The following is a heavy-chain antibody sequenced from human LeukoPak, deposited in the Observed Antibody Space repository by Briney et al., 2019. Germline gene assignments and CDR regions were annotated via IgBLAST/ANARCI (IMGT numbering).Heavy chain of an antibody. CDR2: ISYDGSNK. Sequence: GRSLRLSCAASGFTFSSYAMHWVRQAPGKGLEWVAVISYDGSNKYYADSVKGRFTISRDNSKNTLYLQMNSLRAEDTAVYYCARVYNYYDSSGPIGYCGQGTLVTVSS. J-gene: IGHJ4*02. CDR3: ARVYNYYDSSGPIGY. V-gene: IGHV3-30*04. CDR1: GFTFSSYA. D-gene: IGHD3-22*01.